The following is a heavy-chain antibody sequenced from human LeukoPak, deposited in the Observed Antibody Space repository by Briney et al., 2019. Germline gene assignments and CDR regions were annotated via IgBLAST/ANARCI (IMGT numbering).Heavy chain of an antibody. CDR1: GDSIGSYY. CDR3: ARRLASVATAGYWFDP. D-gene: IGHD6-13*01. V-gene: IGHV4-59*01. CDR2: IYYSGST. J-gene: IGHJ5*02. Sequence: PSETLSLTCTVSGDSIGSYYWSWIRQPPGRGLEWIGYIYYSGSTNYSPSLKSRVTISVDTSKNQLSLKLSSVTAADTAVYYCARRLASVATAGYWFDPWGQGTLVTVSS.